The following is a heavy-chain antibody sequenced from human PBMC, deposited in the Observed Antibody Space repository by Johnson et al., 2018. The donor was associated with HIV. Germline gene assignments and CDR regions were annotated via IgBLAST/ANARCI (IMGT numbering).Heavy chain of an antibody. CDR1: GFTVSSNY. Sequence: VQLVESGGGLVKPGGSLRLSCAAFGFTVSSNYMSWVRQAPGKGLEWVSVIYSGGSTYYADSVKGRFTISRDNSKNTLYLHMNSLRAEDTAVYYCARDQSNGWNRGAFDIWGQGTMVTVSS. V-gene: IGHV3-66*01. CDR3: ARDQSNGWNRGAFDI. CDR2: IYSGGST. D-gene: IGHD6-19*01. J-gene: IGHJ3*02.